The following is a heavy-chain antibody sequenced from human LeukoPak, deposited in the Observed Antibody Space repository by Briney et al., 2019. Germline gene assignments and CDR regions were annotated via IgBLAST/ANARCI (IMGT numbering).Heavy chain of an antibody. J-gene: IGHJ4*02. CDR2: IIPILGIA. CDR3: ARGVRQWLVKDGDFFDY. CDR1: GGTFSSYA. Sequence: SVKVSCKASGGTFSSYAISWVRQAPGQGLEWMGRIIPILGIANYAQKFQGRVTITADKSTSTAYMELSSLRSEDTAVYYCARGVRQWLVKDGDFFDYWGQGTLVTVSS. V-gene: IGHV1-69*04. D-gene: IGHD6-19*01.